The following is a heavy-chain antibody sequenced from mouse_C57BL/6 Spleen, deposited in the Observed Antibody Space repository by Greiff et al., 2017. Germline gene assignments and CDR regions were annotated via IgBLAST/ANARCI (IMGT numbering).Heavy chain of an antibody. CDR2: IYPGDGDT. V-gene: IGHV1-82*01. Sequence: VQLQQSGPELVKPGASVKISCKASGYAFSSSWLNWVKQRPGKGLEWIGRIYPGDGDTNYNGKFKGKATLTADKSSSTAYMQLRSLTSEDSAVYCCAIYGRAWYFDVWGTGTTVTVSS. D-gene: IGHD1-1*01. CDR3: AIYGRAWYFDV. CDR1: GYAFSSSW. J-gene: IGHJ1*03.